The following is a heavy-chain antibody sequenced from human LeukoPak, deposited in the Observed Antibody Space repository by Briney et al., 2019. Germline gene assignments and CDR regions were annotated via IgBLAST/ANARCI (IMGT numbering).Heavy chain of an antibody. CDR1: GFTFSSYE. CDR3: GELGITMIGGV. D-gene: IGHD3-10*02. CDR2: ISSSGSTI. J-gene: IGHJ6*04. Sequence: PGGSLRLSCAASGFTFSSYEMNWVRQAPGKGQEGGSYISSSGSTIYYADSVKGRFTISRDNAKNSLYLQMNSLRAEDTAVYYCGELGITMIGGVWGKGTTVTISS. V-gene: IGHV3-48*03.